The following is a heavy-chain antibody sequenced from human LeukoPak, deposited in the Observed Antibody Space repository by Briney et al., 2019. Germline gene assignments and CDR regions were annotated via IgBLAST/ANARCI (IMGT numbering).Heavy chain of an antibody. CDR3: ARGGSESDY. CDR1: GFNFNHYW. V-gene: IGHV3-7*01. CDR2: IKEDGTEK. Sequence: GGSLRLSCAASGFNFNHYWMTWVRQSPGKGLEWVANIKEDGTEKNYVDSVKGRFTISRDNAKNSLYLQMNSLRAEDTALYYCARGGSESDYWGQGTLVAVSS. J-gene: IGHJ4*02.